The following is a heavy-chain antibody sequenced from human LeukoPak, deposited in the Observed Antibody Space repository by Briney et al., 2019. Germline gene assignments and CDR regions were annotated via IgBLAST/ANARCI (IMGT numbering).Heavy chain of an antibody. CDR2: IIPIFGTA. D-gene: IGHD5-18*01. CDR1: GGTFSSYA. V-gene: IGHV1-69*06. CDR3: ARARGDTAMDYYFDY. J-gene: IGHJ4*02. Sequence: GASVKVSCKASGGTFSSYAISWVRQAPGQGLEWMGGIIPIFGTANYAQKFQGRVTITAGKSTSTAYMELSSLRSEDTAVYYCARARGDTAMDYYFDYWGQGTLVTVSS.